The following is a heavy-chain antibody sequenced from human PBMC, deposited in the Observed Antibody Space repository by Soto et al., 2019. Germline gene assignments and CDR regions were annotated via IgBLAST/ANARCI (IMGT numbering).Heavy chain of an antibody. D-gene: IGHD3-10*01. CDR1: GFTFSDYY. J-gene: IGHJ6*02. CDR2: ISSSSSYT. CDR3: ARVPSSYYYHYGMDV. V-gene: IGHV3-11*06. Sequence: PGGSLRLSCAASGFTFSDYYMSWIRQAPGKGLEWVSYISSSSSYTNYADSVKGRFTISRDNAKNSLYLQMNSLRAEDTAVYYCARVPSSYYYHYGMDVWGQGTTVTVSS.